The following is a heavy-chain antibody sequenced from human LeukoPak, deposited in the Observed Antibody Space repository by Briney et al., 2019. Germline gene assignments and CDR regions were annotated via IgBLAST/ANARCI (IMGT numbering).Heavy chain of an antibody. CDR3: AKDSGGSSGWKYFDH. D-gene: IGHD6-19*01. CDR1: GFTFSSYA. CDR2: ISYDGSNK. Sequence: GGSLRLSCAASGFTFSSYAMHWVRQAPGKGLEWVAVISYDGSNKYYADSVKGRFTISRDNSKNTLFLQMSSLRADDTATYYCAKDSGGSSGWKYFDHWGQGTLVTVS. V-gene: IGHV3-30-3*02. J-gene: IGHJ4*02.